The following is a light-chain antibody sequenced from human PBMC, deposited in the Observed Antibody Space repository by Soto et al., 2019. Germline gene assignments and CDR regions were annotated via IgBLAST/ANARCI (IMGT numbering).Light chain of an antibody. CDR3: QQYKSNPLT. CDR1: QSVSSW. CDR2: KAS. J-gene: IGKJ4*01. V-gene: IGKV1-5*03. Sequence: DIQMTQSPSTLSASVGDRVTITCRASQSVSSWLAWYQQKPGKVPKLLIYKASTLQSGVPSRFSGSGSATEFTLTISSLQTDDFAAYYCQQYKSNPLTFGGGTKVEIK.